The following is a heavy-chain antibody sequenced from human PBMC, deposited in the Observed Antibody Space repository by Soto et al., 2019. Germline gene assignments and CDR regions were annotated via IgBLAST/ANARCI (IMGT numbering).Heavy chain of an antibody. Sequence: QVQLVESGGGVVQPGRSLRLSCAASGFTFSSYGMHWVRQAPGKGLEWVAVIWYDGSNKYYADSVKGRFTISRDNSKNTVYMQLNSLGAEDKAVYYCAREGGYDFWCAYDFDYWGQGTLVTVSS. CDR2: IWYDGSNK. CDR1: GFTFSSYG. D-gene: IGHD3-3*01. V-gene: IGHV3-33*01. CDR3: AREGGYDFWCAYDFDY. J-gene: IGHJ4*02.